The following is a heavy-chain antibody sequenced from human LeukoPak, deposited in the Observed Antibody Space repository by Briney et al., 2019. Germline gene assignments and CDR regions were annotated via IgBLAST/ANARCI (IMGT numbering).Heavy chain of an antibody. V-gene: IGHV3-74*01. D-gene: IGHD5-12*01. J-gene: IGHJ3*02. CDR2: INADGSAT. CDR3: AKDLSAKKWLEDDAFDI. Sequence: GGSLRLSCTASGFTFSSYWMHWVRQVPGKGLVWVSRINADGSATTYADFVMGRFTISRDNSKNTLYLQMNSLRAEDTAVYYCAKDLSAKKWLEDDAFDIWGQGTMVTVSS. CDR1: GFTFSSYW.